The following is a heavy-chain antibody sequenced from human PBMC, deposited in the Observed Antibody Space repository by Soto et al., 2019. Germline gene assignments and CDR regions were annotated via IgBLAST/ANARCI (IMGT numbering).Heavy chain of an antibody. CDR2: INAGNGNT. D-gene: IGHD7-27*01. CDR3: ARASGDLDAFDI. CDR1: GYTFTSYA. V-gene: IGHV1-3*01. Sequence: ASVKASCKASGYTFTSYAMHWVRQAPGQRLEWMGWINAGNGNTKYSQKFQGRVTITRDTSASTAYMELSSLRSEDTAVYYCARASGDLDAFDIWGQGTMVTVSS. J-gene: IGHJ3*02.